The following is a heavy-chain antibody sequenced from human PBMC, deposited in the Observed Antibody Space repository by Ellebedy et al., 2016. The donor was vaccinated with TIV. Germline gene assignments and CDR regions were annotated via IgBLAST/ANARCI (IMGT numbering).Heavy chain of an antibody. CDR2: IYPGDSDT. CDR3: ASPPLRGYSYGYDSTLLVY. V-gene: IGHV5-51*01. CDR1: GYSFTSYW. J-gene: IGHJ4*02. Sequence: GESLKISCKGSGYSFTSYWIGWVRQMPGKGLEWMGIIYPGDSDTRYSPSFQGQVTISADKSISTAYLQWSSLKASDTAMYYCASPPLRGYSYGYDSTLLVYWGQGTLVTVSS. D-gene: IGHD5-18*01.